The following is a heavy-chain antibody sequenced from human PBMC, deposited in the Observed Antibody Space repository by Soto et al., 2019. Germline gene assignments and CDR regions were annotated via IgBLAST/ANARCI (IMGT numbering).Heavy chain of an antibody. V-gene: IGHV4-59*01. J-gene: IGHJ4*02. D-gene: IGHD3-10*01. CDR1: GGSISSYY. CDR3: ASYGSGSYKGSTFDY. CDR2: IYYSGST. Sequence: SETLSLTCTVSGGSISSYYWSWIRQPPGKGLEWIGYIYYSGSTNYNPFLKSRVTISVDTSKNQFSLKLSSVTAADTAVYYCASYGSGSYKGSTFDYWGQGTLVTVSS.